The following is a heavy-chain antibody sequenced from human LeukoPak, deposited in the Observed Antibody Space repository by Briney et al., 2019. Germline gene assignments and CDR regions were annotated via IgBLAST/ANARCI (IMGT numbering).Heavy chain of an antibody. CDR1: GFTLSNYG. Sequence: GGTLRLSCAASGFTLSNYGMSWVRQAPGKGLEWVSSITNSGASTYYADSVKGRFTISRDNSKNTLYLQMNSLRAEDTAVYYCARSYYEYYYDSSGYYRPYFDYWGQGTLVTVSS. D-gene: IGHD3-22*01. J-gene: IGHJ4*02. CDR3: ARSYYEYYYDSSGYYRPYFDY. CDR2: ITNSGAST. V-gene: IGHV3-23*01.